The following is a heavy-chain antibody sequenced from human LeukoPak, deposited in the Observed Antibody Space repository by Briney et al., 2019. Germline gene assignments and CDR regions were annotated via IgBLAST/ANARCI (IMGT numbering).Heavy chain of an antibody. Sequence: SVKVSCKASGGTFSSYAISWVRQAPGQGLEWMGGIIPIFGTANYAQKFQGRVTIAADESTSTAYMELSSLRSEDTAVYYCARDRRNYYDSSGYRYGMDVWGQGTTVTVSS. V-gene: IGHV1-69*13. J-gene: IGHJ6*02. CDR1: GGTFSSYA. CDR3: ARDRRNYYDSSGYRYGMDV. CDR2: IIPIFGTA. D-gene: IGHD3-22*01.